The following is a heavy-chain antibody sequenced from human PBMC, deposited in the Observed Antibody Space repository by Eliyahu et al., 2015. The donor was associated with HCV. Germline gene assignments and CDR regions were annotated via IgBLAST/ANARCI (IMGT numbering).Heavy chain of an antibody. CDR1: GXSXSSNY. D-gene: IGHD3-10*01. CDR2: IYPGSSGGST. Sequence: EVQLVETGGGLIQPGGSLRLSCAVSGXSXSSNYMSWVRQAPGKGLEWVAVIYPGSSGGSTYYADSVKGRFTISRDNSKNTLYLQMNSLRAEDTAVYYCARRGRSYYFDYWGQGTLVTVSS. CDR3: ARRGRSYYFDY. J-gene: IGHJ4*02. V-gene: IGHV3-53*02.